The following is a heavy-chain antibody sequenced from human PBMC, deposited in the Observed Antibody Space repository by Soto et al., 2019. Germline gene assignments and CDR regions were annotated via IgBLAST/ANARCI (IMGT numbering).Heavy chain of an antibody. D-gene: IGHD2-8*02. Sequence: GPTLVNPTETLTLTCTVSGFSLSNARMGVSWIRQPPGKALEWLAHIFSNDEKSYSTSLKSRLTISKDTSKSQVVLTMTNMDPVDTATYYCARIRTGGVNLYYYYGMDVWGQGTTVTVSS. V-gene: IGHV2-26*01. CDR3: ARIRTGGVNLYYYYGMDV. CDR1: GFSLSNARMG. CDR2: IFSNDEK. J-gene: IGHJ6*02.